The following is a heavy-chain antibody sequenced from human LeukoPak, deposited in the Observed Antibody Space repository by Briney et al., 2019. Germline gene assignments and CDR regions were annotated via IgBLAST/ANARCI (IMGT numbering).Heavy chain of an antibody. CDR3: ARDGTIGGYDFHY. D-gene: IGHD5-12*01. CDR2: ITSSSTYI. V-gene: IGHV3-21*01. Sequence: GGSLRLSCAASGFTFSTYNMNWVRQAPGKGLEWISSITSSSTYIYYADSVKGRFTISRDNGKNSLYLQMNSLRAEDTAVYYCARDGTIGGYDFHYWGQGTLVTVSS. J-gene: IGHJ4*02. CDR1: GFTFSTYN.